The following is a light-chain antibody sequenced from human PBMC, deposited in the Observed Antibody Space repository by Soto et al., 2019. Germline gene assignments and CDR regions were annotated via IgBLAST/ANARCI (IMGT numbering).Light chain of an antibody. CDR1: QSVSSN. V-gene: IGKV3-15*01. CDR2: GAS. J-gene: IGKJ4*01. CDR3: QQYNNRVLT. Sequence: EIVMTQSPATLSVSPGERATLSCRASQSVSSNLAWYQQKPGQAPRLLIYGASTRATGIPARFSGSGSGTAFTLTISSLQSEDFAVSYCQQYNNRVLTFGGGTKVEIK.